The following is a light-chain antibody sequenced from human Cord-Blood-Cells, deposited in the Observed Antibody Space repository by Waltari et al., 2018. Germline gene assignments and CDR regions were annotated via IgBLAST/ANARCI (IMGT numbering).Light chain of an antibody. V-gene: IGKV1-39*01. CDR1: PSISSY. CDR2: AAS. Sequence: DIQMTQSPSSLSASVGDRVTITCRASPSISSYLNWYQQKPGKAPKLLIYAASSLESGVPSRFSGSGSETDFTLTISSLQPEDFAAYYCQQSYSTPWTFGQGTEVEIK. CDR3: QQSYSTPWT. J-gene: IGKJ1*01.